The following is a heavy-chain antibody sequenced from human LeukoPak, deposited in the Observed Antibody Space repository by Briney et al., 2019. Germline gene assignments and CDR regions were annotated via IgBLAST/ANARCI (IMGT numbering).Heavy chain of an antibody. CDR3: AKEGRFWSGSRYDY. CDR1: GFTFSSYA. D-gene: IGHD3-3*01. CDR2: ISGSGGST. V-gene: IGHV3-23*01. J-gene: IGHJ4*02. Sequence: PGGSLRLSCAASGFTFSSYAMSWVRQAPGKGLEWVSAISGSGGSTYYADSLKGRFTISRDNSKNTLYLQMNSLRAEDTAVYYCAKEGRFWSGSRYDYWGQGTLVTVSS.